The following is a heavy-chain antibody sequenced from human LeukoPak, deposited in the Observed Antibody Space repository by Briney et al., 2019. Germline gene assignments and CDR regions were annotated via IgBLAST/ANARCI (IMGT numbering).Heavy chain of an antibody. Sequence: SETLSLTCTVSGYSISSGYYWGCSRQPPGKGLEWMGSIYHSGSTYYNPSLKGRVTLSLDTSKNQFSRKLSSVTAAETAVYYCARGVWDSSGWYFDYWGQETLVTVSS. CDR3: ARGVWDSSGWYFDY. J-gene: IGHJ4*01. CDR2: IYHSGST. V-gene: IGHV4-38-2*02. CDR1: GYSISSGYY. D-gene: IGHD6-19*01.